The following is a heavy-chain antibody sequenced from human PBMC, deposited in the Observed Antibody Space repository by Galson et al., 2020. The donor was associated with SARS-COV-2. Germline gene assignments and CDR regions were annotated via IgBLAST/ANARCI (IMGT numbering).Heavy chain of an antibody. Sequence: SIDSVKWVRPGPGKGRERVAEISYDGSNKYYADSVKGRFTISRDNSKNTLYLQMNSLRAEDTAVYYCARVYSGSYSGYF. CDR3: ARVYSGSYSGYF. J-gene: IGHJ4*03. V-gene: IGHV3-30-3*01. CDR1: SIDS. CDR2: ISYDGSNK. D-gene: IGHD1-26*01.